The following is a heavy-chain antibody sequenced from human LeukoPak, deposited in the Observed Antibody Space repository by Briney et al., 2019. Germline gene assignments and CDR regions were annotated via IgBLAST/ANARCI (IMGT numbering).Heavy chain of an antibody. CDR3: AAYYYDSSGYYLPFDY. Sequence: PSETLSFTCTVSGGSISSYYWSWIRQPAGKGLEWIGRIYTSGSTNYNPSLKSRVTISVDTSKNQFSLKLSSVTAADTAVYYCAAYYYDSSGYYLPFDYWGQGTLVTVSS. CDR1: GGSISSYY. J-gene: IGHJ4*02. CDR2: IYTSGST. D-gene: IGHD3-22*01. V-gene: IGHV4-4*07.